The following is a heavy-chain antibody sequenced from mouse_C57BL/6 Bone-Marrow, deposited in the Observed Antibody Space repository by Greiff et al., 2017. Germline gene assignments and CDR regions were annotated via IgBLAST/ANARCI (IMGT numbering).Heavy chain of an antibody. CDR3: ARRLRFYAMDY. Sequence: DVQLVESGGGLVQPGGSLKLSCAASGFTFSDYGMAWVRQAPREGPEWVAFISNLAYSIYYADTVTGRFTISRENAKNTLYLEMSSLRSEDTAMYYCARRLRFYAMDYWGQGTSVTVSS. J-gene: IGHJ4*01. V-gene: IGHV5-15*04. D-gene: IGHD1-1*01. CDR1: GFTFSDYG. CDR2: ISNLAYSI.